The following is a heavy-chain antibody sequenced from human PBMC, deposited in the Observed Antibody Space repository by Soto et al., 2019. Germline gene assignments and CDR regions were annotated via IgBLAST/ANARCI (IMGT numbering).Heavy chain of an antibody. CDR3: ARERSLAVSAPGY. J-gene: IGHJ4*02. CDR1: GFNVNSYT. CDR2: TSPDGVNE. V-gene: IGHV3-30-3*01. D-gene: IGHD6-19*01. Sequence: VQLVESGGGVVQPGGSLRLSCAASGFNVNSYTMYWVRQAPGTDLEWVASTSPDGVNEYYADSAKGRFTIFRDISKNTLCVKMNSLRAEDSAMYFCARERSLAVSAPGYWGQGTLVTVSS.